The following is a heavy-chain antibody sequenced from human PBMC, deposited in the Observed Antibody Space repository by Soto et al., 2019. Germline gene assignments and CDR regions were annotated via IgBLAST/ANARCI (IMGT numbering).Heavy chain of an antibody. CDR1: GDSMATGGHY. CDR2: VYYSGAT. J-gene: IGHJ4*02. V-gene: IGHV4-31*02. CDR3: ARDKDLQPTVWGF. Sequence: LSLTCTVSGDSMATGGHYYNWIRQVPGKGLEWIGYVYYSGATHYTPSLRARATISRDTSKNQFSLRLISVTAADTALYYCARDKDLQPTVWGFWGQGIQVTVS. D-gene: IGHD3-16*01.